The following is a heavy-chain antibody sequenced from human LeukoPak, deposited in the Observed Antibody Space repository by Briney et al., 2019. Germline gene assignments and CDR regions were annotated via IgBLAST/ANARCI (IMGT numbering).Heavy chain of an antibody. CDR3: ARDRGILPYGMDV. CDR2: IYSGGST. Sequence: GGSLRLSCAASGFTVSSDYMSWVRQAPGKGPEWVSVIYSGGSTYYADSVKGRFTISRDNSKNTLYLQMNSLRAEDTAVYYCARDRGILPYGMDVWGQGTMVTVSS. CDR1: GFTVSSDY. V-gene: IGHV3-66*01. J-gene: IGHJ6*02. D-gene: IGHD3-16*01.